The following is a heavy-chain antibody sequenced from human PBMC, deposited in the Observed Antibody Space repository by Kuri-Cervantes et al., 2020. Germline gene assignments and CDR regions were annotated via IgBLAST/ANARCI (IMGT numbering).Heavy chain of an antibody. Sequence: SVKVSCKASGYTFTSYGISWVRQAPGQGLEWMGGIIPIFGTANYAQKFQGRVTITTDESTSTAYMELSSLRSEDTAVYYCARDSVYYDSSGYHWEYWYFDLWGRGTLVTVSS. D-gene: IGHD3-22*01. CDR2: IIPIFGTA. CDR1: GYTFTSYG. V-gene: IGHV1-69*05. CDR3: ARDSVYYDSSGYHWEYWYFDL. J-gene: IGHJ2*01.